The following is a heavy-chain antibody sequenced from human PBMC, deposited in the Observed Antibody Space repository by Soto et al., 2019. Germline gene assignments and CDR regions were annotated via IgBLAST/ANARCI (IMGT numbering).Heavy chain of an antibody. D-gene: IGHD1-1*01. CDR3: IQNGTTREDYFDY. CDR1: GFSLSTSGVG. CDR2: VYWDDDK. V-gene: IGHV2-5*02. Sequence: QITLKESGPTLVKPTQTLTLTCTVSGFSLSTSGVGVGWIRQPPGKALEWLALVYWDDDKGYSPSLKSRITIPRDTSKNQVVLIMTHMGPVETATYYRIQNGTTREDYFDYWGQGALVTVSS. J-gene: IGHJ4*02.